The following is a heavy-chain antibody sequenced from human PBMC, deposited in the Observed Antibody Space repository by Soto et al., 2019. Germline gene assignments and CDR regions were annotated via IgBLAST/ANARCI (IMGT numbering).Heavy chain of an antibody. D-gene: IGHD1-26*01. J-gene: IGHJ3*02. Sequence: GGSLRLSCAASGFTFSSYSMNWVRQAPGKGLEWVSSISSSSSYIYYADSVKGRFTISRDNAKNSLYLQMNSLRAEDTAVYYCARDAEENGIVGATSQPLLPDAFDIWGQGTMVTVSS. CDR1: GFTFSSYS. V-gene: IGHV3-21*01. CDR3: ARDAEENGIVGATSQPLLPDAFDI. CDR2: ISSSSSYI.